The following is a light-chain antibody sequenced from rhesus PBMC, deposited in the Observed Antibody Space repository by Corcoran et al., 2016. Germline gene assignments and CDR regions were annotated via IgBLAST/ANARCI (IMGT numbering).Light chain of an antibody. CDR3: LQYNSNPLT. CDR2: VAS. J-gene: IGKJ4*01. V-gene: IGKV1-43*01. Sequence: DIQMTQSPSSLSASVGDRVTITCRASKGISTYLNWYQQKTGKAPKRMIYVASSLESGVPSRFSGSGSGTDFTLTISRPPPEDFATYYCLQYNSNPLTFGGGTKVEIK. CDR1: KGISTY.